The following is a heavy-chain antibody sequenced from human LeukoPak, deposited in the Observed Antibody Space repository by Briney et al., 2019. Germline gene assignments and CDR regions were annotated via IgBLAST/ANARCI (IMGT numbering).Heavy chain of an antibody. CDR1: GDSFSSHQ. Sequence: PSETLSLTCTVSGDSFSSHQRSWIRQPPGKGLEWIGYIYNSGSTNYNPSLKSRVAISVDTSKNQFSLELSSVAGADTAVYYCARGVLTTVTYFMDVWGKGTTVTVSS. D-gene: IGHD4-11*01. J-gene: IGHJ6*03. CDR2: IYNSGST. CDR3: ARGVLTTVTYFMDV. V-gene: IGHV4-59*11.